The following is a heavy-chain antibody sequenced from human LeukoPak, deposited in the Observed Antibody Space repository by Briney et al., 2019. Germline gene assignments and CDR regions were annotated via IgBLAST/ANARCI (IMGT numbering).Heavy chain of an antibody. V-gene: IGHV3-66*01. Sequence: PGGSLRLSCAASGFTVSSTYLTWVRQAPGKGLEWLSVIYSGGYTYYPDSVKGRFFISRDISENMVYLQMNSLNVEDTAVYFCARGRPAHYFDSWGPGTLVTVS. CDR1: GFTVSSTY. D-gene: IGHD6-6*01. CDR3: ARGRPAHYFDS. CDR2: IYSGGYT. J-gene: IGHJ4*02.